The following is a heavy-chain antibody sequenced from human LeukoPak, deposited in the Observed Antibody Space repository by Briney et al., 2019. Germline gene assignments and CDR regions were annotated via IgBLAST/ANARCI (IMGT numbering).Heavy chain of an antibody. CDR3: ARGRGVNSNFDY. CDR1: GFTFSTYS. J-gene: IGHJ4*02. Sequence: GGSLRLSCAASGFTFSTYSMNWVRQAPGKGLEWVSSISSSRGHTSYADSAKGRFTISRDNAENSLNLQMSSLRAEDTAVYYCARGRGVNSNFDYWGQGTLVTVSS. V-gene: IGHV3-21*01. CDR2: ISSSRGHT. D-gene: IGHD4-23*01.